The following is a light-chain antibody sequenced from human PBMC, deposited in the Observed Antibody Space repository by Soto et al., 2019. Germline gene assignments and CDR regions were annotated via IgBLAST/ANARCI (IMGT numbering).Light chain of an antibody. CDR1: QSISRW. CDR3: QQYNSYFQT. J-gene: IGKJ1*01. V-gene: IGKV1-5*01. Sequence: DIQMTQSPATLSASLGDRVTITCRASQSISRWFAWYQQKPGKAPKLLIYDASSLESGVPSRFRGSGSGTEFTLTVSSLQPDDFETYYCQQYNSYFQTFGQGTKVDIK. CDR2: DAS.